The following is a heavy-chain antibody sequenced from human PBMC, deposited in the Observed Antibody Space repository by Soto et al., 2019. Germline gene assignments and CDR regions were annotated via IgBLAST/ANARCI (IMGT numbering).Heavy chain of an antibody. CDR1: GYTFTNAG. Sequence: GASVKVSCKASGYTFTNAGISWVRQAPGQGLEWMGWINTSDGNRNFAQKFQDRVTMTTATSTNTVFLELRSLKSDDTAIYYCARDRLRGYDSSGFYSWGQGTMVTVSS. CDR3: ARDRLRGYDSSGFYS. J-gene: IGHJ4*02. V-gene: IGHV1-18*01. CDR2: INTSDGNR. D-gene: IGHD3-22*01.